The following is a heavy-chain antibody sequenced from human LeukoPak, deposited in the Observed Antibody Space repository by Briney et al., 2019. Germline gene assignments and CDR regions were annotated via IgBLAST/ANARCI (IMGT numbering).Heavy chain of an antibody. D-gene: IGHD1-26*01. CDR2: IIPIFGTA. V-gene: IGHV1-69*05. CDR3: ARSREWELLTNAFDI. Sequence: ASVKVSCKASGGTFSSYAISWVRQAPGQGLEWMGGIIPIFGTANYAQKFQGRVTITTDESTSTAYMELSSLRSEDTAVYYCARSREWELLTNAFDIWGKGQWSPSLQ. CDR1: GGTFSSYA. J-gene: IGHJ3*02.